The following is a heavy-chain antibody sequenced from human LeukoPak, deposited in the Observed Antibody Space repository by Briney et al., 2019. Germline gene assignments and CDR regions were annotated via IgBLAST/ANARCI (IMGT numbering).Heavy chain of an antibody. V-gene: IGHV1-8*02. Sequence: ASVKVSCKTSGYSFTGYYMHWVRQAPGHGLEWMGWINPNSGNTGYAQKFQGRVTMTRNTSISTAYMELSSLRSEDTAVYYCARAGSSSIYWGQGTLVTVSS. CDR1: GYSFTGYY. J-gene: IGHJ4*02. CDR2: INPNSGNT. D-gene: IGHD6-13*01. CDR3: ARAGSSSIY.